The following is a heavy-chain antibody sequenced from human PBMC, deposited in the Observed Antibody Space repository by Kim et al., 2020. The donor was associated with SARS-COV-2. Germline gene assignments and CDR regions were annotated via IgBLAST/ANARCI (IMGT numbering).Heavy chain of an antibody. Sequence: GGSLRLSCAASGFTFSSYSMNWVRQAPGKGLEWVSSISSSSYIYYADSVKGRFTISRDNAKNSLYLQMNSLRAEDTAVYYCVRDRRAKGFDYWGQGTLVTVSS. J-gene: IGHJ4*02. CDR2: ISSSSYI. V-gene: IGHV3-21*01. CDR1: GFTFSSYS. CDR3: VRDRRAKGFDY.